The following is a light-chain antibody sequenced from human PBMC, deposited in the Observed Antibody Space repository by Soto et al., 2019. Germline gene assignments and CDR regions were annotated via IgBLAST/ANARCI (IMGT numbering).Light chain of an antibody. CDR2: GAS. J-gene: IGKJ3*01. CDR3: QQYNTWPFT. CDR1: QSVSSN. Sequence: EIVMTQSPATLSVSPGERATLSCRASQSVSSNLAWYQQKPGQAPRLLIYGASTRATGIPARFSGSGSGTEFTLTISSLQSEDFAVYYCQQYNTWPFTFGPGTKLDIK. V-gene: IGKV3-15*01.